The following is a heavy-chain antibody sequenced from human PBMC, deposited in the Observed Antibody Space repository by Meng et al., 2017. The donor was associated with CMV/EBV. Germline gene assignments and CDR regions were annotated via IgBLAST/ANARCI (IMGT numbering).Heavy chain of an antibody. CDR1: GFTFSSYG. J-gene: IGHJ4*02. CDR3: AKEGTGRVTAVGATLFDY. Sequence: GESLKISGAASGFTFSSYGMHWVRQAPGKGLEWVAFIRYDGSNKYYADSVKGRFTISRDNSKNTLYLQMNSLRAEDTAVYYCAKEGTGRVTAVGATLFDYWGQGTLVTVSS. D-gene: IGHD1-26*01. CDR2: IRYDGSNK. V-gene: IGHV3-30*02.